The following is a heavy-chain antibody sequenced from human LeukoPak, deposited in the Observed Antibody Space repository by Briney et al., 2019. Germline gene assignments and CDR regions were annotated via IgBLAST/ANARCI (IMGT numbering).Heavy chain of an antibody. V-gene: IGHV3-23*01. CDR3: AKGERQQLVSDY. CDR1: GFTFSSYG. CDR2: ISGSGGST. J-gene: IGHJ4*02. Sequence: PGGSLRLSCAASGFTFSSYGMSWVRQAPGKGLEWVSAISGSGGSTYYADSVKGRFTISRDNSKNTLYLQMNSLRAEDTAVYYCAKGERQQLVSDYWGQGTLVTVSS. D-gene: IGHD6-13*01.